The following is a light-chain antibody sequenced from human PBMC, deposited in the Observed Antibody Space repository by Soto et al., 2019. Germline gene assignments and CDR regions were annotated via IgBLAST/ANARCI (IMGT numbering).Light chain of an antibody. CDR2: GAS. V-gene: IGKV3-20*01. J-gene: IGKJ2*01. CDR1: QSVSSSH. CDR3: QQYNSGPYT. Sequence: ENVLTQSPGTLSLSPGERATLSCRASQSVSSSHLAWYQQKPGQAPRLLMYGASSRATGSPGRISGSGSGTEFTLTISSLQSEDFAVYYCQQYNSGPYTFGQGTKVDIK.